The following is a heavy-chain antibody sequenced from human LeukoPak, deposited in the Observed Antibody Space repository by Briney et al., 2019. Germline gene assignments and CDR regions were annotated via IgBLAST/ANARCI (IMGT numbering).Heavy chain of an antibody. CDR1: GFTFSNYN. Sequence: GGSLRVSCAASGFTFSNYNMNWVRQAPGKGLEWVSSISSSSSYIYYADSVKGRFTISRDNAKNSLYLQMHSLRAEDTAVYYCARDLMGWDLHYFDYWGQGTLVTVSS. D-gene: IGHD1-26*01. CDR2: ISSSSSYI. V-gene: IGHV3-21*01. CDR3: ARDLMGWDLHYFDY. J-gene: IGHJ4*02.